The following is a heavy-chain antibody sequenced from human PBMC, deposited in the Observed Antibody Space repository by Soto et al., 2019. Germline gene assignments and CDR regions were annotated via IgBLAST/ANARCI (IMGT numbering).Heavy chain of an antibody. D-gene: IGHD3-3*02. CDR2: IMPVFATP. V-gene: IGHV1-69*12. J-gene: IGHJ6*02. CDR3: ARDKDRQQLGGNYYYILDV. CDR1: GGTFSTSA. Sequence: QVQLMQSGAEVKKPGSSVKVSCKASGGTFSTSAISWVRQAPGEGLEWVGGIMPVFATPDYAQKFQGRVTISAAESTTTAYLELTSLTTADTAVYSCARDKDRQQLGGNYYYILDVWGQGTAITVSS.